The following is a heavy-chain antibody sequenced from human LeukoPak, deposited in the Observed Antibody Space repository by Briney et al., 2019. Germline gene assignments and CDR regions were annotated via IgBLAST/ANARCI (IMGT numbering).Heavy chain of an antibody. D-gene: IGHD6-19*01. CDR3: ARGRAVAH. J-gene: IGHJ4*02. CDR2: IYYTGNT. V-gene: IGHV4-39*07. CDR1: GVSISSSNSY. Sequence: PSETLSLTCTVSGVSISSSNSYWGWIRQPPGKGLEWIGSIYYTGNTYYNASPKSRVTISVDTSKNQFSLKLSSVTAADTAVYYCARGRAVAHWGQGTLVTVSS.